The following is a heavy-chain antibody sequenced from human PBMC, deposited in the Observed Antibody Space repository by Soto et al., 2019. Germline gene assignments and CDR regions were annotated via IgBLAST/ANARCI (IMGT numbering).Heavy chain of an antibody. CDR2: IYFTGNA. Sequence: PSETLSLTCIVSGGSITRSSYFWGWVRQPPGKGLEWIGTIYFTGNAYYTPSLKSRLTMSIDTSKNEFSLRLNSVTAADTAVYYCAGQTFTIAAASYGRSNWFDPWGPGTPVTV. CDR1: GGSITRSSYF. V-gene: IGHV4-39*01. J-gene: IGHJ5*02. D-gene: IGHD6-25*01. CDR3: AGQTFTIAAASYGRSNWFDP.